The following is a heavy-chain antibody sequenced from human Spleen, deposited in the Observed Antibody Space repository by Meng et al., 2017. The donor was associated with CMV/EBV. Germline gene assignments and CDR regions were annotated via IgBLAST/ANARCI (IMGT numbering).Heavy chain of an antibody. CDR1: GYTFTDYY. CDR2: IIPNSGDT. J-gene: IGHJ5*02. Sequence: SGYTFTDYYIHWVRQAPGQGLEWMGWIIPNSGDTNYAQKFQGRVAMTRDASISTTYMELTRLRSDDAAAYYCARAIQLGPGGPSWFDPWGQGTLVTVSS. CDR3: ARAIQLGPGGPSWFDP. V-gene: IGHV1-2*02. D-gene: IGHD1-1*01.